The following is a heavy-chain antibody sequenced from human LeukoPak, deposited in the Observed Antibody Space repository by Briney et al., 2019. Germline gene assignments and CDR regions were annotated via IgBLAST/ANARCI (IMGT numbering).Heavy chain of an antibody. CDR2: INHSGST. CDR3: ARRRSSGWYGGLHWFDP. D-gene: IGHD6-19*01. V-gene: IGHV4-34*01. CDR1: GGSFSGYY. J-gene: IGHJ5*02. Sequence: SETLSLTCAVYGGSFSGYYWSWIRQPPGKGLEWIGEINHSGSTNYNPSLKSRVTISVDTSKNQFSLKLSSVTAADTAVYYCARRRSSGWYGGLHWFDPWGQGTLVTVSS.